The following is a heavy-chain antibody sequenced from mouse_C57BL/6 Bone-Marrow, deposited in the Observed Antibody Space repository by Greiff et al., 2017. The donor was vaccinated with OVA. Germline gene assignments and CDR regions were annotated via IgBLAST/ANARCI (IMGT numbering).Heavy chain of an antibody. CDR3: ARSIYYDYDGAY. D-gene: IGHD2-4*01. CDR2: IYPGDGDT. Sequence: QVQLQQSGPVLVKPGASVKISCKASGYAFSSSWMNWVKQRPGKGLEWIGRIYPGDGDTNYNGKFKGKATLTADKSSSTAYMQLSSLTSEDSAVYVCARSIYYDYDGAYWGQGTLVTVSA. J-gene: IGHJ3*01. V-gene: IGHV1-82*01. CDR1: GYAFSSSW.